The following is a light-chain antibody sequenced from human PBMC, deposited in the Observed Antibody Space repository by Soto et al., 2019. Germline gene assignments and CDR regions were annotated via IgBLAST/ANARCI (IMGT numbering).Light chain of an antibody. V-gene: IGLV3-21*04. CDR2: YDS. Sequence: SYELTQPPSVSVAPGKTARITCGGNNIGSKSVHWYQQKPGQAPVLVIYYDSDRPSGIPERFSGSNSGNTATLTISRVEAGDEADYYCQVWDSSSDHIYVFGTGTKVTVL. CDR1: NIGSKS. J-gene: IGLJ1*01. CDR3: QVWDSSSDHIYV.